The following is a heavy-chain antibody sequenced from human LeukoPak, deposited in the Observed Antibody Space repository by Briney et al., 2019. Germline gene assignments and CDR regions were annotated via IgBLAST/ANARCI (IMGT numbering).Heavy chain of an antibody. CDR3: ARLEMKSSSTSCSQAFDI. V-gene: IGHV4-39*01. D-gene: IGHD2-2*01. CDR1: GGSISSSSYY. CDR2: IYYSGST. Sequence: SETLSLTCTVSGGSISSSSYYWGWIRQPPGKGLEWIGSIYYSGSTYYNPSLKSRVTISVDTSKNQFSLKLSSVTAADTAVYYCARLEMKSSSTSCSQAFDIRGQGTMVTVSS. J-gene: IGHJ3*02.